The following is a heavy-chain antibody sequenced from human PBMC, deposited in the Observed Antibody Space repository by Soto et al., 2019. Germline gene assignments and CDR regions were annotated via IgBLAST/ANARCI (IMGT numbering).Heavy chain of an antibody. Sequence: SETLSLTCSISGSSLSSAGCYWTWIRQHPGGGLEWIGNIDYSGTTYYSPSLKSRATISKDTSTNHFSLNLISVTAADTAVYYCARAVSNAFNVWGQGTMVTVSS. CDR2: IDYSGTT. CDR1: GSSLSSAGCY. CDR3: ARAVSNAFNV. D-gene: IGHD4-4*01. J-gene: IGHJ3*01. V-gene: IGHV4-31*03.